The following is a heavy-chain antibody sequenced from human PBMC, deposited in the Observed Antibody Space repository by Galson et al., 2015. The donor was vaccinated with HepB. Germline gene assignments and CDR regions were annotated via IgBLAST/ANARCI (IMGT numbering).Heavy chain of an antibody. V-gene: IGHV6-1*01. D-gene: IGHD7-27*01. Sequence: ISGDSVSSNTVGWNWIRQSPSRGLEWLGRTFYRSKWSVDYAPSVKSRIIINPDTSRNQFSLQLNSVTPEDTAVYYCAKSIHLGRGFDSWGQGTLVTVSS. CDR3: AKSIHLGRGFDS. CDR2: TFYRSKWSV. J-gene: IGHJ4*02. CDR1: GDSVSSNTVG.